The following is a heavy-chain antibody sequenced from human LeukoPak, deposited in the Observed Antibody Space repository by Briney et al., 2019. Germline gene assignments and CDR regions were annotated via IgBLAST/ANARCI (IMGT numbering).Heavy chain of an antibody. D-gene: IGHD2-15*01. Sequence: GGSLRLSCAASGFTFSSYWMHWVRQAPGKGLVWVSRMSYDGTSTSYADAVKGRFTISRDNSKNTLYLQMNSLRAEDTAVYYCAREAGSGGSCYYFDYWGQGTLVTVSS. V-gene: IGHV3-74*01. CDR3: AREAGSGGSCYYFDY. CDR2: MSYDGTST. J-gene: IGHJ4*02. CDR1: GFTFSSYW.